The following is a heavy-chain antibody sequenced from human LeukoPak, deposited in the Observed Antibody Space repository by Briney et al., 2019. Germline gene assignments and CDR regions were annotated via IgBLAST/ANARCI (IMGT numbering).Heavy chain of an antibody. J-gene: IGHJ2*01. Sequence: SETLSLTCTVSGGSISSSSYYWSWIRQPPGEGLEWSGEINHSGSTNYNPSLKSRVTISVDTSKNQFSLKLSSVTAADTAVYYCARGRNFGGWNHKYWYFDLWGRGTLVTVSS. CDR1: GGSISSSSYY. CDR3: ARGRNFGGWNHKYWYFDL. V-gene: IGHV4-39*07. D-gene: IGHD6-19*01. CDR2: INHSGST.